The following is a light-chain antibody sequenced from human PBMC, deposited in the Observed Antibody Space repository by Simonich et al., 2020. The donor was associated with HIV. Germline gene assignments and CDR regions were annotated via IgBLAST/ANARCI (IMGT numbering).Light chain of an antibody. CDR1: QGISID. CDR3: QQYNGYSLT. V-gene: IGKV1-13*02. J-gene: IGKJ4*01. Sequence: IQLTQSPSSLSASVGNRVTITCRASQGISIDLAWYQQKPGKAPKILIYDASSLESGVPSRFSGSGSGTEFTLTISSLQPDDFATYYCQQYNGYSLTFGGGTKVEIK. CDR2: DAS.